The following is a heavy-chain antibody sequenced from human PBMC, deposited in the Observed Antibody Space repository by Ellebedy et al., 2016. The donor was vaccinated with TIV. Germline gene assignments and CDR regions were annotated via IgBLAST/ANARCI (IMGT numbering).Heavy chain of an antibody. CDR3: ARDDLGSLDY. V-gene: IGHV3-7*01. CDR2: INRDESDK. Sequence: GGSLRLSCAASGFTFSSYWMAWVRQAPGKGLEWVANINRDESDKNYVDSVKGRFTISRHNAKNSLYLQVNSLRLEDTAVYYCARDDLGSLDYWGQGTLVTVSS. J-gene: IGHJ4*02. D-gene: IGHD3-10*01. CDR1: GFTFSSYW.